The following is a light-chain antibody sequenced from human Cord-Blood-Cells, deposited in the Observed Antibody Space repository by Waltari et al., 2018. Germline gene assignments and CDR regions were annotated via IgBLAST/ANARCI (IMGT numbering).Light chain of an antibody. Sequence: SYVLTQPPSVSVAPGKTARITCGGNNIGSKSVHWYQQKPGQAPVLVIYYDSDRPSGIPERFSGSNSGNTVTLTISRVEAGDEADYYCQVWDSSSDHHVVFGGGTKLTVL. V-gene: IGLV3-21*04. CDR3: QVWDSSSDHHVV. CDR1: NIGSKS. J-gene: IGLJ2*01. CDR2: YDS.